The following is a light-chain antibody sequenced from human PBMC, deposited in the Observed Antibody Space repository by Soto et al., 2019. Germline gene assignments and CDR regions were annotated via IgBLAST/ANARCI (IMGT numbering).Light chain of an antibody. CDR3: SSYTSSSTL. V-gene: IGLV2-14*01. Sequence: QSALTQPASVSGSPGQSITISCTGTSSDVGGYNYVSWYQQHPGKAPKLMIYAVTDRPSGVSSRFSGSKSGNTSSLTISGLQAEDEAAYYCSSYTSSSTLFGTGTQVTVL. J-gene: IGLJ1*01. CDR2: AVT. CDR1: SSDVGGYNY.